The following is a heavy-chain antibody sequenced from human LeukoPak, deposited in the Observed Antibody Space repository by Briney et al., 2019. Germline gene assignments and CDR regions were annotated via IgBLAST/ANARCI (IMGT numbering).Heavy chain of an antibody. V-gene: IGHV3-66*01. J-gene: IGHJ4*02. CDR2: IYSGGNT. CDR3: VRDLITVTTPGLFDY. CDR1: GFSVSSDY. Sequence: PGGSLRLSCAASGFSVSSDYMSWVRQAPGKGLEWVSVIYSGGNTYYAGSVKGRFTISRDTSKNTVYLQMNSLRAEDTAVYYCVRDLITVTTPGLFDYWGQGTLVTVSS. D-gene: IGHD4-17*01.